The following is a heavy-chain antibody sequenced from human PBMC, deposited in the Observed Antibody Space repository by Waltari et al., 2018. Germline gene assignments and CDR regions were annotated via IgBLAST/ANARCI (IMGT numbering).Heavy chain of an antibody. J-gene: IGHJ5*02. V-gene: IGHV3-48*01. CDR3: ARDDYGDYLNWFDP. CDR2: ISSSISTI. D-gene: IGHD4-17*01. CDR1: GFTFSSYS. Sequence: EVQLVESGGGLVQPGGSLRLSCAASGFTFSSYSMNWVRQAPGKGLEWVSYISSSISTIYYSDSVKGRFTISRDNAKNSMYLQMNSLRAEDTAVYYCARDDYGDYLNWFDPWGQGTLVTVSS.